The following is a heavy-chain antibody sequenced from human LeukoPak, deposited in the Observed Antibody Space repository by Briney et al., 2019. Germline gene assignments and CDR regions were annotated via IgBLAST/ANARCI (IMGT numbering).Heavy chain of an antibody. CDR3: ARDYGGDAGLDS. Sequence: GGSLRLSCAASGFTFSSYGMHWVRQAPGKGLEWVALIWSDDRNKYYADSVKGQFTVSRDNSKNTLYLQMNSLRAEDTAVYYCARDYGGDAGLDSWGQGTLVTVSS. J-gene: IGHJ4*02. D-gene: IGHD4-23*01. V-gene: IGHV3-33*01. CDR1: GFTFSSYG. CDR2: IWSDDRNK.